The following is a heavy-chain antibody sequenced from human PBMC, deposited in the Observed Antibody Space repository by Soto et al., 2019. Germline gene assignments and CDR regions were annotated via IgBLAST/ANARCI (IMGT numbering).Heavy chain of an antibody. V-gene: IGHV3-74*01. Sequence: GGSLRVSCAASGFTFSRYWMHWVRQAPGQGLVWVSRINSDGSSTSYADSVKGPFTIARDNAKDTLYLQMSSLRAEDTAVYYSARGTYIFGVVIIPYYYYGMDVWGQETTVTVSS. J-gene: IGHJ6*02. D-gene: IGHD3-3*02. CDR2: INSDGSST. CDR1: GFTFSRYW. CDR3: ARGTYIFGVVIIPYYYYGMDV.